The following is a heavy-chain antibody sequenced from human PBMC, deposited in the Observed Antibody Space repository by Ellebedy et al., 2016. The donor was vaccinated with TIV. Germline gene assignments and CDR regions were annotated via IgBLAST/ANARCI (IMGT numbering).Heavy chain of an antibody. J-gene: IGHJ4*02. Sequence: GSLRLXCAVYGGSFSGYYWSWIRQPPGKGLEWIGEINHSGSTNYNPSLKSRVTISVDTSKNQFSLKLSSVTAADTAVYYCARGAKSIAAAGTFDYWGQGTLVTVSS. CDR1: GGSFSGYY. CDR2: INHSGST. V-gene: IGHV4-34*01. CDR3: ARGAKSIAAAGTFDY. D-gene: IGHD6-13*01.